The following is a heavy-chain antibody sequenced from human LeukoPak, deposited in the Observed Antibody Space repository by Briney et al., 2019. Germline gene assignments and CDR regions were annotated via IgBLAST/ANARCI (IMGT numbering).Heavy chain of an antibody. Sequence: GGSLRLSCAASGFTFDAYAMHWVRQAPGKGLEWVSGISWNGGSIGYADSVKGRFTISRDNSKNTLYLQMNSLRAEDTAVYYCAKAYSSGWSNAIDYWGQGTLVTVSS. J-gene: IGHJ4*02. CDR3: AKAYSSGWSNAIDY. V-gene: IGHV3-9*01. CDR1: GFTFDAYA. CDR2: ISWNGGSI. D-gene: IGHD6-19*01.